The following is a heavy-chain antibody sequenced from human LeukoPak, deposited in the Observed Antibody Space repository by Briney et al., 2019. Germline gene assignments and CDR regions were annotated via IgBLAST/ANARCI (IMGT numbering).Heavy chain of an antibody. D-gene: IGHD4-23*01. V-gene: IGHV4-39*01. J-gene: IGHJ4*02. CDR3: TRHHDYGDKIDY. Sequence: PSETLSLTCTVSGGSFTSASHYWAWVRQPPGGGLEWIGSIHYSGSTYYSPSLKSRLTISGDTSKSQLSLKLTFVTAADTAVYYCTRHHDYGDKIDYWGQGTLVTVSS. CDR1: GGSFTSASHY. CDR2: IHYSGST.